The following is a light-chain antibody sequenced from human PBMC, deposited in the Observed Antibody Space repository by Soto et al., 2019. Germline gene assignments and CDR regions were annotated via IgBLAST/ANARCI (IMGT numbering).Light chain of an antibody. J-gene: IGLJ1*01. CDR3: CSYAGSYNLYV. CDR1: SSDVGGYKY. CDR2: DVS. Sequence: QSVLTQPRSVSGSPGQSVTISCTGTSSDVGGYKYVSWYQQHPGKAPKLMIYDVSKRPSGVPDRFSGSKSGNTASLTISGLQAEDEADYYCCSYAGSYNLYVFGTGTKVTVL. V-gene: IGLV2-11*01.